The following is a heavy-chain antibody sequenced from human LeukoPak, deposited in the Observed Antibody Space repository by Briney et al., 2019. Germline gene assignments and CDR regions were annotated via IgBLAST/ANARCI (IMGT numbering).Heavy chain of an antibody. Sequence: PGGSLRLSCAASGFTFSSYSMNWVRQAPGKGLEWVANIKQDGSEKYYVDSVKGRFTVSRDDAKNSLYLQMNSLRAEDTAVYYCAELGITMIGGVWGKGTTVTISS. D-gene: IGHD3-10*02. J-gene: IGHJ6*04. CDR3: AELGITMIGGV. CDR1: GFTFSSYS. V-gene: IGHV3-7*01. CDR2: IKQDGSEK.